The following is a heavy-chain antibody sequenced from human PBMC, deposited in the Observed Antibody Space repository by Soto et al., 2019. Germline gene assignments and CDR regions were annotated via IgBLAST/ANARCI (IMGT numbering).Heavy chain of an antibody. J-gene: IGHJ4*02. CDR1: GLTFSSYS. Sequence: GWSLRLSCAASGLTFSSYSMSWVRQAPGKGLEWVSGISGSGGSTYYADSVKGRFTISRDNSKNTLYLQMNSLRAEDTAVYYCSKDVAVTTRFIDCRCQGALVSLSS. CDR2: ISGSGGST. V-gene: IGHV3-23*01. CDR3: SKDVAVTTRFIDC. D-gene: IGHD4-4*01.